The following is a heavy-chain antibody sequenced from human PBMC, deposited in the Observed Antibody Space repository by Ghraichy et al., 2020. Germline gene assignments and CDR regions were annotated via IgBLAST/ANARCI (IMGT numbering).Heavy chain of an antibody. CDR2: ISSSSSYI. D-gene: IGHD5-24*01. Sequence: LSLTCAASGFTFSSYGMNWVRQAPGKGLEWVSSISSSSSYIFYADSVKGRFTISRDNAKDSLYLHMNSLRAEDTAVYYCARAAGEMSATRYFDYWGQGALVTVSS. J-gene: IGHJ4*02. CDR1: GFTFSSYG. V-gene: IGHV3-21*01. CDR3: ARAAGEMSATRYFDY.